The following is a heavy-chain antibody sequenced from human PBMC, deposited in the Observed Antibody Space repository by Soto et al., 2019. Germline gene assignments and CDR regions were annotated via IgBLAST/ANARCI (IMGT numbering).Heavy chain of an antibody. Sequence: QVQLVESGGGVVQPGRSLRLSCAASGFTFSSYGMHWVRQAPGKGLEWVAVIWYDGSNKYYADSVKGRFTISRDNSKKTLYLQMNSLRAEATAVYYCARDSLAMATISPFDYWGQGTLVTVSS. CDR2: IWYDGSNK. D-gene: IGHD5-12*01. CDR1: GFTFSSYG. V-gene: IGHV3-33*01. CDR3: ARDSLAMATISPFDY. J-gene: IGHJ4*02.